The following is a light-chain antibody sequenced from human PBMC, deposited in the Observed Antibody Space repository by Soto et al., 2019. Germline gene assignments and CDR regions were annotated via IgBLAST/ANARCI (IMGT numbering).Light chain of an antibody. Sequence: EIVLTQSPGTLSLSPGVRATLSCRASQSVSSNYLGWYQQKPGQAPRLLIYDASSRTAGSPDRFSGSGSGTDFTLTISGLEPEDFAVYYCQQYGSSPITFGQGTRLEIK. CDR1: QSVSSNY. CDR2: DAS. V-gene: IGKV3-20*01. CDR3: QQYGSSPIT. J-gene: IGKJ5*01.